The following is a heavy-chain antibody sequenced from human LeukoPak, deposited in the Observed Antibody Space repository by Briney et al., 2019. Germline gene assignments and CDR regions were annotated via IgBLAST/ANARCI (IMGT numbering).Heavy chain of an antibody. CDR1: GFTFSDYY. V-gene: IGHV3-11*01. D-gene: IGHD6-13*01. CDR3: ARLYSSSWYWFDP. CDR2: ISSSGSTI. Sequence: GGSLRLSCAASGFTFSDYYMSWIRQAPGKGLEWVSYISSSGSTIYYADSVKGRLTISRDNAKNSLYLQMNSLRAEDTAVYYCARLYSSSWYWFDPWGQGTLVTVSS. J-gene: IGHJ5*02.